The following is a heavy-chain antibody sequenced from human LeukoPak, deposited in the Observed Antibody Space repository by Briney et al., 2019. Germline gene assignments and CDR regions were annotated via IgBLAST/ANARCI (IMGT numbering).Heavy chain of an antibody. V-gene: IGHV4-59*01. D-gene: IGHD6-13*01. CDR2: IYYSGST. Sequence: SETLSLTCTVSGGSISSYYWSWIRQPPGKGLEWIGYIYYSGSTNYNPSLKSRVTISVDTSKNQFSLKLSSVTAADTAVYYCARLGIAAAGTLDYWGQGTLVTVSS. CDR3: ARLGIAAAGTLDY. J-gene: IGHJ4*02. CDR1: GGSISSYY.